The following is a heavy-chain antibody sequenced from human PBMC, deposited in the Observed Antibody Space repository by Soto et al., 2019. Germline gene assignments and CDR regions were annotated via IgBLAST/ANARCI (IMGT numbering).Heavy chain of an antibody. V-gene: IGHV1-69*13. Sequence: AVKVSCKASGGTFSSYAIRWVRQAPGQGLEWMGGIIPIFGTANYAQKFQGRVTITADESTSTAHMELSSLRSEDTAVYYCARDDLELERAPGIYYYGMDVWGQGTPVTVSS. CDR3: ARDDLELERAPGIYYYGMDV. CDR2: IIPIFGTA. CDR1: GGTFSSYA. D-gene: IGHD1-1*01. J-gene: IGHJ6*02.